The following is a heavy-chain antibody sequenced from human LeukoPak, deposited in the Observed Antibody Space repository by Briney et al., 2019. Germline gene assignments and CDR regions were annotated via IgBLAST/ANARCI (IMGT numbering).Heavy chain of an antibody. V-gene: IGHV3-23*01. Sequence: GGSLRLSCAASEFTFSSYAMSWVRQAPGKGLEWVSAISGSGGSTYYADSVKGRFTISRDNSKNTLYLQMNSLRAEDTAVYYCAKTPDDSSGYWGLYYYYYMDVWGKGTTVTVSS. CDR2: ISGSGGST. D-gene: IGHD3-22*01. CDR3: AKTPDDSSGYWGLYYYYYMDV. CDR1: EFTFSSYA. J-gene: IGHJ6*03.